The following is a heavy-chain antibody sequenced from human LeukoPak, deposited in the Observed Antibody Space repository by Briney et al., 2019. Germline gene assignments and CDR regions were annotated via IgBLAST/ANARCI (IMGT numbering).Heavy chain of an antibody. J-gene: IGHJ4*02. CDR2: IYPGDSDT. Sequence: GESLKISCKGSGYSFTSYWIGWVRQMPGKGLEWMGIIYPGDSDTRYSPSFQGQVTISADKSISTAYLQWSSLKASDTAMYYCARRQIEYDSGSYPFDYWGQGTLVTVSS. CDR3: ARRQIEYDSGSYPFDY. V-gene: IGHV5-51*01. CDR1: GYSFTSYW. D-gene: IGHD3-10*01.